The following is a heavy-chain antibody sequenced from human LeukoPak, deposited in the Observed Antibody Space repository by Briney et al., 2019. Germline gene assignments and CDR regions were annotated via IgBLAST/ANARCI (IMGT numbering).Heavy chain of an antibody. CDR2: NYSGGST. CDR1: GFTVSSNY. J-gene: IGHJ4*02. V-gene: IGHV3-66*01. CDR3: ARDRAAAGGGFDY. D-gene: IGHD6-13*01. Sequence: GGSLRLSCAASGFTVSSNYMSWVRQAPGKGLEWVSVNYSGGSTYYADSVKGRFTISRDNSKNTLYLQMNSLRAEDTAVYYCARDRAAAGGGFDYWGQGTLVTVSS.